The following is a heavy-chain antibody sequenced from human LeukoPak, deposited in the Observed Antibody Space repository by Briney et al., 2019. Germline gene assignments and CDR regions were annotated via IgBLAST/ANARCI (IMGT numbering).Heavy chain of an antibody. CDR2: IWYDGSNE. D-gene: IGHD3-3*02. CDR1: GFTFSSHG. Sequence: GGSLRLSCVASGFTFSSHGMHWVRQAPGKGLEWVAVIWYDGSNEYYADSVKGRFTISRDNSKNTLYLQMNSLRAEDTAVYYCARESINALDIWGQGTMVTVSS. CDR3: ARESINALDI. J-gene: IGHJ3*02. V-gene: IGHV3-33*08.